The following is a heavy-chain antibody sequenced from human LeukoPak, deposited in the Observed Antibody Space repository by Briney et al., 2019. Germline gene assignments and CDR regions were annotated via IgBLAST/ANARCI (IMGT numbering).Heavy chain of an antibody. D-gene: IGHD4-17*01. CDR1: GFTVSSNY. CDR3: ARDRYSGDYSYYYYGMDV. V-gene: IGHV3-53*01. CDR2: IYSGGST. J-gene: IGHJ6*02. Sequence: GGSLRLSCAASGFTVSSNYMSWVRQAPGKGLEWVSVIYSGGSTYYADSVKGRFTISRDNSKNTLYLRMNSLRAEDTAVYYCARDRYSGDYSYYYYGMDVWGQGTTVTVSS.